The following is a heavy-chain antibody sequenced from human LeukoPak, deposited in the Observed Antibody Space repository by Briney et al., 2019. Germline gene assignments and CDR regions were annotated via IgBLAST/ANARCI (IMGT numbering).Heavy chain of an antibody. Sequence: SVKVSCKASGGTFSSYAISWVRQAPGQGLEWMGRIIPILGIANYAQKFQGRVTITADKSTSTAYMELSSLRSEDTAVYYCALLGVEIRRLSDYWGQGTLVTVSS. CDR2: IIPILGIA. D-gene: IGHD5-24*01. CDR3: ALLGVEIRRLSDY. J-gene: IGHJ4*02. CDR1: GGTFSSYA. V-gene: IGHV1-69*04.